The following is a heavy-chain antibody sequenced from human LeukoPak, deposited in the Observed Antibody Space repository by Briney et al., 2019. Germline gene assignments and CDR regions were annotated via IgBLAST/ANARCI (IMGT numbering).Heavy chain of an antibody. V-gene: IGHV4-59*08. CDR2: IYYSGST. CDR3: ARQSSSDYDFWSGYFFDY. CDR1: GGSISSYY. J-gene: IGHJ4*02. D-gene: IGHD3-3*01. Sequence: SETLSLTCTVSGGSISSYYRSWIRQPPGKGLEWIGYIYYSGSTNYNPSLKSRVTISVDTSKNQFSLKLSSVTAADTAVYYCARQSSSDYDFWSGYFFDYWGQGTLVTVSS.